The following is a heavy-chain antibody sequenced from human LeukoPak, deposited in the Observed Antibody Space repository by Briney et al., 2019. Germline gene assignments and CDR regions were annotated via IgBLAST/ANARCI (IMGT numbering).Heavy chain of an antibody. V-gene: IGHV4-4*02. J-gene: IGHJ4*02. D-gene: IGHD6-19*01. CDR1: GGSISSSNW. CDR3: ARTYSSGWYVSDY. Sequence: TSETLSLTCAVSGGSISSSNWWSWVRQPPGKGLEWIGEIYHSGSTNYNPSLKSRVTISVDKSKNQFSLKLSSVTAADTAVYYCARTYSSGWYVSDYWGQGTLVTVSS. CDR2: IYHSGST.